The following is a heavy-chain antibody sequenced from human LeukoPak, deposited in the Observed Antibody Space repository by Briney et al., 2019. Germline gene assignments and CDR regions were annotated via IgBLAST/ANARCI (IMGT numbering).Heavy chain of an antibody. CDR2: IKQDGSEK. J-gene: IGHJ3*02. CDR3: ARNKRADI. CDR1: GFSFSDYW. Sequence: GGSLRLSCAASGFSFSDYWMSWVRQAPGKGLEWVANIKQDGSEKNYVDSVKGRFTISRDNAKNSLSLQMISLRAEDTAVYYCARNKRADIWGQGTMVTVSS. V-gene: IGHV3-7*01. D-gene: IGHD1/OR15-1a*01.